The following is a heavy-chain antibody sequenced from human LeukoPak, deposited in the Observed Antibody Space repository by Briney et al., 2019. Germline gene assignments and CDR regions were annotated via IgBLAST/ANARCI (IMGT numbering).Heavy chain of an antibody. CDR2: IIGSSGAT. J-gene: IGHJ4*02. V-gene: IGHV3-23*01. CDR3: AKGAYDYVEMGYFDN. CDR1: GFSFNNDA. Sequence: GGSLRLSCAPSGFSFNNDAMSWVRQAPGKGLEWVSLIIGSSGATFYADSVKGRFTISRDNSKNTLYLQMNSLRAEDTAVYFCAKGAYDYVEMGYFDNWGQGTLVTVSS. D-gene: IGHD5-12*01.